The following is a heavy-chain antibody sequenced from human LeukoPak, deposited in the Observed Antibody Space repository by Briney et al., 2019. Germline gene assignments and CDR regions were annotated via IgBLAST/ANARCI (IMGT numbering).Heavy chain of an antibody. CDR3: ARVYYSNSYDCWYLDL. Sequence: SETLSLTCTVSGGSISSYYWSWIRQPPGKGLEWIGYIFYSGSTNYNPSLKSRVTISVDTSKNQFSLKLSSVTAADTAVYYCARVYYSNSYDCWYLDLWGRGTLVTVSS. CDR1: GGSISSYY. J-gene: IGHJ2*01. V-gene: IGHV4-59*01. CDR2: IFYSGST. D-gene: IGHD6-13*01.